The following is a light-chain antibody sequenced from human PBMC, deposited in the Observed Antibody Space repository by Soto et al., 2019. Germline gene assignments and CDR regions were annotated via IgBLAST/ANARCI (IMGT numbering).Light chain of an antibody. CDR2: WAS. CDR1: QSVLSSSNNKNY. CDR3: QHYYSNTLT. Sequence: IVMTQSPDSLAASLGERATINCKSSQSVLSSSNNKNYLAWYQQKPGQPPKVVIYWASTRGSGVPDRFSGSGSGTDFTLTISSLQAEDVAVYYCQHYYSNTLTFGGGTQVDIK. J-gene: IGKJ4*01. V-gene: IGKV4-1*01.